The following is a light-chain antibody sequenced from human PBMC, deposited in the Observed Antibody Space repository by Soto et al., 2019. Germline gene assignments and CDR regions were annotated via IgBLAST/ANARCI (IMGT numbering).Light chain of an antibody. V-gene: IGLV2-11*01. Sequence: QSALTQPRSVSGSPGQSVTISCTGTSTDVGVYNYVSWYQRHPGKAPKLLVYDVNKRPSGVPDRFSGSKSGNTASLTVSGLQAADEADYFCSSFAGNNNLVFGGGTKLTVL. CDR3: SSFAGNNNLV. CDR1: STDVGVYNY. J-gene: IGLJ3*02. CDR2: DVN.